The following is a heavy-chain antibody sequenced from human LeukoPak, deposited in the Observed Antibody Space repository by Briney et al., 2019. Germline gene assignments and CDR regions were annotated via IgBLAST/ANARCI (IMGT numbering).Heavy chain of an antibody. CDR3: ARDLAYDSSGYYFRGAFDI. D-gene: IGHD3-22*01. J-gene: IGHJ3*02. CDR1: GGSISSYY. Sequence: SETLSLTCTVSGGSISSYYWSWIRQPPGKGLEWIGYIYYSGSTNYNPSLKGRVTISVDTSKNQYSLKLSSVTAADTAVYYCARDLAYDSSGYYFRGAFDIWGQGTMVTVSS. CDR2: IYYSGST. V-gene: IGHV4-59*01.